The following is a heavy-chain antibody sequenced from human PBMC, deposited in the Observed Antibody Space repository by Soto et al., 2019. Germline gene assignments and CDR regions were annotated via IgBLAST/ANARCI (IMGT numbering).Heavy chain of an antibody. D-gene: IGHD2-21*02. CDR2: IIPIFGTA. CDR3: ARPPSYSGNSLYYYGMDV. Sequence: QVQLVQSGAEVKKPGSSVKVSCKASGGTFSSYAISWVRQAPGQGLEWMGGIIPIFGTANYAQKFQGRVSITADESTSTAYMELSSLRSEDTAVYYCARPPSYSGNSLYYYGMDVWGQGTTVTVSS. V-gene: IGHV1-69*01. CDR1: GGTFSSYA. J-gene: IGHJ6*02.